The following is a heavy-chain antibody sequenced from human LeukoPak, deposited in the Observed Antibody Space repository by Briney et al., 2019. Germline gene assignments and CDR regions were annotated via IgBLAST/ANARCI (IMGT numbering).Heavy chain of an antibody. V-gene: IGHV3-7*01. CDR1: GFTFSSYW. D-gene: IGHD3-10*01. CDR3: ARDSFWSLYYDGSGSYEDY. J-gene: IGHJ4*02. Sequence: HPGGSLRLSCAASGFTFSSYWMSWVRQAPGKGLEGVANIKQDGSEKYYVDSVKGRFTISRDNAKNSLYLQMNSLRAEDTAVYYCARDSFWSLYYDGSGSYEDYWGQGTLVTVSS. CDR2: IKQDGSEK.